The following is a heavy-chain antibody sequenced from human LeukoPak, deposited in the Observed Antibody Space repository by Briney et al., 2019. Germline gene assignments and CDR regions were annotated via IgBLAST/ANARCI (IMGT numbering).Heavy chain of an antibody. J-gene: IGHJ5*02. CDR2: IIPMLNIA. CDR1: GDTFDACA. V-gene: IGHV1-69*04. D-gene: IGHD1-14*01. Sequence: SVRVSCKTSGDTFDACAFNCVRQAPGQGLEWMGRIIPMLNIANYAQKFQGRVTISADKDTSTVYMDLNSLTPEDTAVYFCARSGMQRGAADKIRAYFERFTPWGQGTLVTVSS. CDR3: ARSGMQRGAADKIRAYFERFTP.